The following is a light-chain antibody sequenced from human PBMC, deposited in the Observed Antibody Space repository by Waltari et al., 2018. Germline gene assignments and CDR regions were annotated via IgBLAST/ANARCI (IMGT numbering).Light chain of an antibody. CDR2: KVS. CDR3: MEGAQWYT. V-gene: IGKV2-30*01. CDR1: QSLAFSDGKTY. Sequence: DVVLTQSPLSLSVTLGESASVSCRSSQSLAFSDGKTYLNWYHQRPGQSPRRLIYKVSNRESGVPDRISGSGSGTDFALKVSRVEAEYVGVYYCMEGAQWYTFGQGTKLEI. J-gene: IGKJ2*01.